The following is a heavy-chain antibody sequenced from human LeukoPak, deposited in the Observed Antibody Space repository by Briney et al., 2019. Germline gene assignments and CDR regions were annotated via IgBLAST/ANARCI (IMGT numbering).Heavy chain of an antibody. CDR1: GYSISSGYY. J-gene: IGHJ4*02. CDR3: AGRGFWSGYSDY. V-gene: IGHV4-38-2*01. D-gene: IGHD3-3*01. CDR2: IYHSGST. Sequence: SETLSLTCAVSGYSISSGYYWGWIRQPPGKGLEWIGSIYHSGSTYYNPSLKSRVTISVDTSKNQFSLKLGSVTAADTAVYYCAGRGFWSGYSDYWGQGTLVTVSS.